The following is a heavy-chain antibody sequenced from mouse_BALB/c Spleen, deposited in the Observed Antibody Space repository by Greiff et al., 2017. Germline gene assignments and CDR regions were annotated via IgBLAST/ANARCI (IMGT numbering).Heavy chain of an antibody. Sequence: EVQRVESGPGLVKPSQSLSLTCTVTGYSITSDYAWNWIRQFPGNKLEWMGYISYSGSTSYNPSLKSRISITRDTSKNQFFLQLNSVTTEDTATYYCARAGYGDYWGQGTTLTVSA. V-gene: IGHV3-2*02. CDR1: GYSITSDYA. D-gene: IGHD2-14*01. J-gene: IGHJ2*01. CDR2: ISYSGST. CDR3: ARAGYGDY.